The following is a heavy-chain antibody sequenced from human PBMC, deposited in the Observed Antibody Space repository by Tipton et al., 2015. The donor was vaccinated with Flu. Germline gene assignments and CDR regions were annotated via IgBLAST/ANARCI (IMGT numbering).Heavy chain of an antibody. D-gene: IGHD3-22*01. Sequence: SLRPSCAASGINFSRYAMHWVRQAPGRGLEWVAVISYDATLEYFADSVKGRFTISRDNSKNTLFLQMNSLRSNDTAVYYCASSPWFKEGRLPYWGQGILATVSS. V-gene: IGHV3-30*07. CDR3: ASSPWFKEGRLPY. CDR2: ISYDATLE. J-gene: IGHJ4*02. CDR1: GINFSRYA.